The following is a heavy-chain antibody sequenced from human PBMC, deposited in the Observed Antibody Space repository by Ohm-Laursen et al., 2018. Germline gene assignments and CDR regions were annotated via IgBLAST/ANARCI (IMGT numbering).Heavy chain of an antibody. CDR2: IDYRGST. D-gene: IGHD6-19*01. V-gene: IGHV4-38-2*01. CDR1: GYSVSSGYY. CDR3: ATTTMDTSGWFGNYFDS. Sequence: GTLSLTCPVSGYSVSSGYYWSWIRQPPGKGLEWIGYIDYRGSTKYNPSLRSRVTMSIDTSRNQFSLKLSSVTAADTAVYYCATTTMDTSGWFGNYFDSWGQGTLVTVSA. J-gene: IGHJ4*02.